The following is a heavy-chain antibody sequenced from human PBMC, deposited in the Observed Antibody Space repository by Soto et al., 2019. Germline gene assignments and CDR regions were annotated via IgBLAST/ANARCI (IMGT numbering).Heavy chain of an antibody. CDR2: ISYDGSNK. Sequence: QVQLAESGGGVVQPGRSLRLSCAASGFTFSSYGMHWVRQAPGKGLEWVAVISYDGSNKYYADSVKGRFTISRDNSKNTLYLQMNSLRAEDTAVYYCAKDLGYCSGGSASGNYYYYGMDVWGQGTTVTVSS. CDR3: AKDLGYCSGGSASGNYYYYGMDV. D-gene: IGHD2-15*01. CDR1: GFTFSSYG. V-gene: IGHV3-30*18. J-gene: IGHJ6*02.